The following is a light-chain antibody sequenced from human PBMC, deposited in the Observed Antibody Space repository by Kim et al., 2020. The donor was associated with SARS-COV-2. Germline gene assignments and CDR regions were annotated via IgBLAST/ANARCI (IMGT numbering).Light chain of an antibody. CDR3: QAWDSSTVV. Sequence: ELTQPPSVSVSPGQTASITCSGDKLGDKYTWWYQQKPGQSPLMVIYKDRKRPSGIPERFSASNSGNTATLTISGTQAMDEAEYYCQAWDSSTVVFGGGTQLTVL. CDR1: KLGDKY. V-gene: IGLV3-1*01. CDR2: KDR. J-gene: IGLJ2*01.